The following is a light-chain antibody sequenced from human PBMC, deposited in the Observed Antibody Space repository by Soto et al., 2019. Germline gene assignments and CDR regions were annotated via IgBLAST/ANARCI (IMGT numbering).Light chain of an antibody. J-gene: IGKJ1*01. CDR1: QFVSSR. V-gene: IGKV3-15*01. CDR2: DTS. CDR3: QQYGSSPPWT. Sequence: DIVVTQSPATLSASPGERVTLSCRASQFVSSRLAWYQQRPGQVPRLIIYDTSTRAPGISARFSGSGSGTEFTLTISSLQSEDVAVYYCQQYGSSPPWTVGQGTKVEIK.